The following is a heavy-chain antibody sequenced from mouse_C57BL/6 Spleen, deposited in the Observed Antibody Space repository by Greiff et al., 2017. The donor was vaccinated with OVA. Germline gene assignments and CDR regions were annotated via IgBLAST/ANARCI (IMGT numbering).Heavy chain of an antibody. CDR2: IDPSDSYA. J-gene: IGHJ3*01. D-gene: IGHD1-3*01. Sequence: VQLQQPGAELVRPGASVKLSCTASGYTFTSYSMHWVKQSPGQGLEWIGVIDPSDSYANYNHNFKGKATFTVDTSSSTAYMQLSSLTSEDSAVYYGAREVDEGSSWFAYWGQGTLVTVSA. CDR3: AREVDEGSSWFAY. CDR1: GYTFTSYS. V-gene: IGHV1-59*01.